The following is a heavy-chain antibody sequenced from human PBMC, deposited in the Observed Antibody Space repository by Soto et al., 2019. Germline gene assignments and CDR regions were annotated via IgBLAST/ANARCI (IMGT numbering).Heavy chain of an antibody. D-gene: IGHD3-22*01. J-gene: IGHJ6*01. CDR3: ARQGADYYDSSGYYYADYYYGMDV. V-gene: IGHV5-51*01. CDR1: GHSFTRYW. CDR2: IYPGDSDT. Sequence: ESLTIPVRSSGHSFTRYWIGWGRQMPGEGLEWMGIIYPGDSDTRYSPSFQGQVTISADKSISTAYLQWSSLKASDTAMYYCARQGADYYDSSGYYYADYYYGMDVWGKGTTVTVSS.